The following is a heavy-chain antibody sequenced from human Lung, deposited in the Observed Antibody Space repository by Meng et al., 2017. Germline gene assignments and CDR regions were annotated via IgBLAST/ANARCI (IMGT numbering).Heavy chain of an antibody. CDR2: INAGNGNT. Sequence: QVQPVQSGAEVKTPGASVKFSCKASGYTFSTYTMHWVRQAPGQRLEWMGWINAGNGNTKFSQKFQGRVTITRDTSASTAYMELSSLRSEDTAVYYCARDAAMVKGGDYWGQGTLVTVSS. CDR3: ARDAAMVKGGDY. CDR1: GYTFSTYT. D-gene: IGHD5-18*01. V-gene: IGHV1-3*01. J-gene: IGHJ4*02.